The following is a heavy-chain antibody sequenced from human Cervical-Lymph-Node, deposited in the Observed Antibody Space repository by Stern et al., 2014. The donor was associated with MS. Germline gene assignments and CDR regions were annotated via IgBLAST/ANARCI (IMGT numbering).Heavy chain of an antibody. J-gene: IGHJ4*02. CDR2: ISYDGSNK. Sequence: QVQLVQSGGGVVQPGRSLRLSCAASGFTFSSYGMHWVRQAPGKGLEWVAVISYDGSNKYYAGSVKGRFTISRDNSKNTLYLQMNSLRAEDTAVYYCAKDRGQGLLYDSSGHYWGQGTLVTVSS. V-gene: IGHV3-30*18. D-gene: IGHD3-22*01. CDR1: GFTFSSYG. CDR3: AKDRGQGLLYDSSGHY.